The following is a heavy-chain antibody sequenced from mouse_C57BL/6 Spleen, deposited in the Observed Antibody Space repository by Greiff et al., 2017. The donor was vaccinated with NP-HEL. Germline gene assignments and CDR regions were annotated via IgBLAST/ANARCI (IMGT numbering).Heavy chain of an antibody. J-gene: IGHJ1*03. V-gene: IGHV3-6*01. CDR2: ISYDGSN. D-gene: IGHD1-1*01. Sequence: EVKLQESGPGLVKPSQSLSLTCSVTGYSITSGYYWNWIRQFPGNKLEWMGYISYDGSNNYNPSLKKRISITRDTSKNQFFLKLNSVTTEDTATYYCARGELLLRVVGGYFDVWGTGTTVTVSS. CDR1: GYSITSGYY. CDR3: ARGELLLRVVGGYFDV.